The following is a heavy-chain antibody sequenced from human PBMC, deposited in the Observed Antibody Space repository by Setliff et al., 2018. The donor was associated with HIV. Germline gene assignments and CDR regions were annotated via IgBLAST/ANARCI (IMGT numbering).Heavy chain of an antibody. CDR2: TYYRSTWRF. J-gene: IGHJ3*02. D-gene: IGHD3-10*01. Sequence: SQTLSLTCAISGDSVSSNSAAWNWIRQSPSRGLEWLGRTYYRSTWRFGYADSVRGRISIAPDTSKNQFSMQLKSVTPEDAAVYFCVRDRGISSFETWGQGTKVTVSS. V-gene: IGHV6-1*01. CDR3: VRDRGISSFET. CDR1: GDSVSSNSAA.